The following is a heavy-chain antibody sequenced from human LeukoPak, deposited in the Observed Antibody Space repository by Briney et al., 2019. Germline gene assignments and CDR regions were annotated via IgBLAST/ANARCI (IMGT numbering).Heavy chain of an antibody. D-gene: IGHD2-21*01. CDR3: ARDLVSLDY. CDR2: ISSSSSYI. J-gene: IGHJ4*02. V-gene: IGHV3-21*01. Sequence: PGGSLSLSCAASGFTFSSYWMSWVRQAPGKGLEWVSSISSSSSYIYYADSVKGRFTISRDNAKNSLYLQMNSLRAEDTAVYYCARDLVSLDYWGQGTLVTVSS. CDR1: GFTFSSYW.